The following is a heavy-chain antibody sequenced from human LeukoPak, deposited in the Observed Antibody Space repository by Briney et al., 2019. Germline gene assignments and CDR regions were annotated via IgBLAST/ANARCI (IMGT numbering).Heavy chain of an antibody. CDR3: ARVREAWSGYYKGHTFDY. Sequence: SQTLSLTCTVSGGSISSGDYYWSWIRQPPGKGLEWIGYIYYSGSTYYNPSLKSRVTISVDTSKNQFSLKLSSVTAADTAVYYCARVREAWSGYYKGHTFDYWGQGTLVTVSS. CDR2: IYYSGST. D-gene: IGHD3-3*01. CDR1: GGSISSGDYY. J-gene: IGHJ4*02. V-gene: IGHV4-30-4*01.